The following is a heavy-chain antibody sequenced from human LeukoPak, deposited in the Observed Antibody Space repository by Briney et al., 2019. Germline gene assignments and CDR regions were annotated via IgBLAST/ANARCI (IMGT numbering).Heavy chain of an antibody. CDR1: GFTFDDYA. CDR2: LTGSGGTT. CDR3: AKNRGGATMYNWFDP. D-gene: IGHD5-12*01. V-gene: IGHV3-23*01. Sequence: GGSLRLSCAASGFTFDDYAMHWVRQAPGKGLEWVSALTGSGGTTYYADSVKGRFTISRDNSKNTLYLQMNSLRAEDTAVYYCAKNRGGATMYNWFDPWGQGTLATVSS. J-gene: IGHJ5*02.